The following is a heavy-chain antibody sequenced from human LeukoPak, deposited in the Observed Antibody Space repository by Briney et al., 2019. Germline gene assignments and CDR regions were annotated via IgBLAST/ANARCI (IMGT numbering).Heavy chain of an antibody. Sequence: GGSLRLSCAASGFTFSSYEMNWVRQAPGKGLEWVSSITATGTYIYYADSVKGRFTISRDNAKNSLFLQIHSLKVEDTAIYYCAREETAARYHWFDPWGQGTLVTVSS. CDR1: GFTFSSYE. V-gene: IGHV3-21*01. CDR2: ITATGTYI. J-gene: IGHJ5*02. D-gene: IGHD6-13*01. CDR3: AREETAARYHWFDP.